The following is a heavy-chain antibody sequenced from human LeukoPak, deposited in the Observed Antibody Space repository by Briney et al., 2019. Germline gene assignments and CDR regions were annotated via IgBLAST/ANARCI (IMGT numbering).Heavy chain of an antibody. CDR3: AKDLRIRAGVPDY. V-gene: IGHV3-23*01. Sequence: GGSLRLSCAASGFTFSDYAMSWVRQAPGKGLEWVSTISSGGGFTYYSDSVKGRFTISRDSPKNTLCLQMNSLRAEDTAVYYCAKDLRIRAGVPDYWGQGTLVTVSS. CDR2: ISSGGGFT. J-gene: IGHJ4*02. D-gene: IGHD2-8*01. CDR1: GFTFSDYA.